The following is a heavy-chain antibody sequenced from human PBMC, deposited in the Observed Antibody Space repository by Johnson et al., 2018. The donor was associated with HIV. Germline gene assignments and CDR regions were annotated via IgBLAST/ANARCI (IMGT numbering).Heavy chain of an antibody. J-gene: IGHJ3*02. CDR3: ARGLPYYNFWSGYGIRWDAFDI. Sequence: VQLVESGGGVVQPGRSLRLSCAASGFTFDDYAMHWVRQAPGKGLEWVSGISWNSGSIGYADSVKGRFTISRDNSKNTLYLQMNSLRAEDTAVYNCARGLPYYNFWSGYGIRWDAFDIWGQGTMVTVSS. V-gene: IGHV3-9*01. D-gene: IGHD3-3*01. CDR1: GFTFDDYA. CDR2: ISWNSGSI.